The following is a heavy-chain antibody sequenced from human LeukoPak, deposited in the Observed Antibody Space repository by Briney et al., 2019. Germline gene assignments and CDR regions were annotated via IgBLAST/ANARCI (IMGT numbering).Heavy chain of an antibody. Sequence: SETLSLTCAVSGTSFSSYYWSWIRQPPGKGLELIGEVNHSGYTNDNPSLKIRVTISVDTSKNQFSLMLRSVTAADTGVYFCARMTTGHDFWGQGTLVTVSS. CDR1: GTSFSSYY. CDR2: VNHSGYT. J-gene: IGHJ4*02. D-gene: IGHD4-17*01. V-gene: IGHV4-34*01. CDR3: ARMTTGHDF.